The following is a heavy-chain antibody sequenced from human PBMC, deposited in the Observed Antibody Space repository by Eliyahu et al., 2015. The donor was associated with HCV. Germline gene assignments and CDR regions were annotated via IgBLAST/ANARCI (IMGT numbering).Heavy chain of an antibody. CDR2: IIPIFGTA. CDR3: ARGNSLWAVTGTTPDNYKFDY. Sequence: QVQLVQSGAEVKKPGSSVKVSCKASGGTFSSYAISWVRQAPGQGLEWMGGIIPIFGTANYAQKFQGRVTITADESTSTAYMELSSLRSEDTAVYYCARGNSLWAVTGTTPDNYKFDYWGQGTLVTVSS. V-gene: IGHV1-69*01. J-gene: IGHJ4*02. CDR1: GGTFSSYA. D-gene: IGHD1-20*01.